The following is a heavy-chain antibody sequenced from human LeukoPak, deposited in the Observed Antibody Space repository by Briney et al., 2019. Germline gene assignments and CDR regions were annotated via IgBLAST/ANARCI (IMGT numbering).Heavy chain of an antibody. CDR1: GFTFSSYE. Sequence: GSLRLSCAASGFTFSSYEMNWVRQAPGKGLEWVSYISSSGSTIYYADSVKGRFTISRDNAKKSLYLQMNSLRAEDTAVYYCARIAVTYTFDYWGQGTLVTVSS. CDR2: ISSSGSTI. CDR3: ARIAVTYTFDY. D-gene: IGHD4-17*01. V-gene: IGHV3-48*03. J-gene: IGHJ4*02.